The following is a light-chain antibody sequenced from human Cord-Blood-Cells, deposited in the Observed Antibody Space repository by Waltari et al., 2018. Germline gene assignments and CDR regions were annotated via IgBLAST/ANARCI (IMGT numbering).Light chain of an antibody. CDR3: SSYTSSSTYV. CDR1: SRDVGSYNR. CDR2: EVS. V-gene: IGLV2-18*02. J-gene: IGLJ1*01. Sequence: QSALTQPPSVSGSPGQSVTLSCTGTSRDVGSYNRVSWYQQPPGTAPKLMIYEVSNRPSGVPDRFSGSKSGNTASLTISGLQAEDEADYYCSSYTSSSTYVFGTGTKVTVL.